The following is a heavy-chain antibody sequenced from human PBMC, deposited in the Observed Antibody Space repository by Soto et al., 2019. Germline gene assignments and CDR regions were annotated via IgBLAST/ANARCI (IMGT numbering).Heavy chain of an antibody. J-gene: IGHJ4*02. Sequence: VAPGKVSCKAYGYTFTSFGITWARQAPGKGLEWMGWISAYNGNTNYAQKLQGRVTMTPDTSTSTAYMELRSLRSDDTAVYYCARDQNPLYYYDSSGYCYWGQGTLVTVSS. D-gene: IGHD3-22*01. CDR1: GYTFTSFG. V-gene: IGHV1-18*01. CDR3: ARDQNPLYYYDSSGYCY. CDR2: ISAYNGNT.